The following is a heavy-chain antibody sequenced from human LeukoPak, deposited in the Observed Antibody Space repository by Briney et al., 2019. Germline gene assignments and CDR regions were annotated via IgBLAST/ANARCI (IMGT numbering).Heavy chain of an antibody. CDR3: ARDGDIQLWNWFDP. V-gene: IGHV3-30*03. Sequence: PGGSLRLSCAASGFTFSSYGMHWVRQAPGKGLEWVAVISYDGSNKYYADSVKGRFTISRDNSKNTLYLQMNSLRAEDTAVYYCARDGDIQLWNWFDPWGQGTLVTVSS. CDR1: GFTFSSYG. J-gene: IGHJ5*02. CDR2: ISYDGSNK. D-gene: IGHD5-18*01.